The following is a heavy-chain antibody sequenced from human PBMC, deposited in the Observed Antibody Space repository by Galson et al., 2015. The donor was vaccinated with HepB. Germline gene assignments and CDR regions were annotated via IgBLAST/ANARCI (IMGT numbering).Heavy chain of an antibody. CDR3: ARDQVLWFGSDEGGMDV. CDR2: INSDGRST. CDR1: GFTFSRYW. D-gene: IGHD3-10*01. Sequence: SLRLSCAASGFTFSRYWMHWVRQAPGKGLVWVSRINSDGRSTSYADPVKGRFTISRDNAKNTMYLQMNSLRAEDTAVYYCARDQVLWFGSDEGGMDVWGQGTTVTVSS. J-gene: IGHJ6*02. V-gene: IGHV3-74*01.